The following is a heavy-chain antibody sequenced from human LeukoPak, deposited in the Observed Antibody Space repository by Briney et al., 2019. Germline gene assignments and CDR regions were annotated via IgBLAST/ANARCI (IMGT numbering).Heavy chain of an antibody. D-gene: IGHD6-13*01. CDR3: ARGAAAYSSSWYANY. Sequence: VQVSCKASGYTFTGYYMHWVRQAPGQGLEWMGWINPNSGGTNYAQKFQGRVTMTRDTSISTAYMELSRLRSDDTAVYYCARGAAAYSSSWYANYWGQGTLVTVSS. CDR1: GYTFTGYY. CDR2: INPNSGGT. V-gene: IGHV1-2*02. J-gene: IGHJ4*02.